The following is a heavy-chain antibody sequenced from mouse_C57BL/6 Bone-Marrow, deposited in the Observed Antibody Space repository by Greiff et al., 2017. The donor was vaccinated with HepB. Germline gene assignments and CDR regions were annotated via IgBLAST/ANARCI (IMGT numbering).Heavy chain of an antibody. D-gene: IGHD2-14*01. V-gene: IGHV1-64*01. CDR1: GYTFTSYW. J-gene: IGHJ2*01. CDR3: ARYAPRGRNYFDY. Sequence: QVQLQQPGAELVKPGASVKLSCKASGYTFTSYWMHWVKQRPGQGLEWIGMIHPNSGSTNYNEKFKSKATLTVDKSSSTAYMQLSSLTSEDSAVYYCARYAPRGRNYFDYWGQGTTLTVYS. CDR2: IHPNSGST.